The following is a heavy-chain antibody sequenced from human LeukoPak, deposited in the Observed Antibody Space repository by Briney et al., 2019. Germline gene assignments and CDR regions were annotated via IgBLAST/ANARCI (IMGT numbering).Heavy chain of an antibody. V-gene: IGHV3-30*03. CDR3: AREGRNYDENY. J-gene: IGHJ4*02. CDR2: ISYDGSNK. Sequence: GGSLRLSCAASGFTFSSYGMHWVRQAPGKGLEWVAVISYDGSNKYYADSVKGRFTISRDNSKNTLYLQMNSLRAEETALYYCAREGRNYDENYWGQGTLVTVSS. D-gene: IGHD4-11*01. CDR1: GFTFSSYG.